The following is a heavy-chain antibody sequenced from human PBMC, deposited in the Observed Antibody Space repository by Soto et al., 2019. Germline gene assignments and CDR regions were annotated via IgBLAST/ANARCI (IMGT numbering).Heavy chain of an antibody. J-gene: IGHJ5*02. CDR2: ISGSGGST. D-gene: IGHD3-22*01. CDR1: GFTFSIYS. Sequence: LXLSCADSGFTFSIYSMSWVLQAPGKGLEWVSAISGSGGSTYYADSVKGRFTISRDNSKNTLYLQMNSLRAEDTAVYYCAKPGFSYDSSGYYSWFDPWGQGTLVTVSS. CDR3: AKPGFSYDSSGYYSWFDP. V-gene: IGHV3-23*01.